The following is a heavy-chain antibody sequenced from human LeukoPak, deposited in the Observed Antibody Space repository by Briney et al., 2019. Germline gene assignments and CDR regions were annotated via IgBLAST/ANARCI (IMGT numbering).Heavy chain of an antibody. CDR2: IYPGDSDT. CDR3: VTTDSSGYDDAFDI. V-gene: IGHV5-51*01. J-gene: IGHJ3*02. D-gene: IGHD3-22*01. Sequence: RGESLKISCKGSGYSFTSYWIGWVRQMPGKGLEWMGIIYPGDSDTRYSPSFQGQVTISADKSISTAYLQWSSLKASDTAMCYCVTTDSSGYDDAFDIWGQGTMVTVSS. CDR1: GYSFTSYW.